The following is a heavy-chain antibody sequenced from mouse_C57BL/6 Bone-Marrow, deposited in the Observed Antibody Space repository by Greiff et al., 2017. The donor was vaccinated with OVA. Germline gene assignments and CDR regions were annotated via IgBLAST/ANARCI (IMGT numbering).Heavy chain of an antibody. D-gene: IGHD2-2*01. CDR1: GFTFSSYA. V-gene: IGHV5-4*03. Sequence: EVKLVESGGGLVKPGGSLKLSCAASGFTFSSYAMSWVRQTPEKRLEWVATISDGGSYTYYPENVKGRFTISRDNAKNNLYLQMSHLKSEDTAMDYCARVAGVTTAWFAYWGQGTLVTVSA. J-gene: IGHJ3*01. CDR2: ISDGGSYT. CDR3: ARVAGVTTAWFAY.